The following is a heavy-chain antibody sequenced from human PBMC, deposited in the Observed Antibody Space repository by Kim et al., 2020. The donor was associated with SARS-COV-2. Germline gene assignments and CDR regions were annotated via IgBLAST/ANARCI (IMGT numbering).Heavy chain of an antibody. V-gene: IGHV3-11*06. Sequence: VNDRFTIPRDNAKKSLYLQMNSLRAEDTAVYYCARSRIAVVGATSAFDIWGQGTMVTVSS. J-gene: IGHJ3*02. CDR3: ARSRIAVVGATSAFDI. D-gene: IGHD1-26*01.